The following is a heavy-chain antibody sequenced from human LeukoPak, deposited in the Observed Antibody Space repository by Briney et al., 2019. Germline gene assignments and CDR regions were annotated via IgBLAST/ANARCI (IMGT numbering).Heavy chain of an antibody. CDR1: GGTFSSYA. Sequence: ASVKVSCKASGGTFSSYAISWVRQAPGQGLEWMGWISAYNGNTNYAQKLQGRVTMTTDTSTSTAYMELRSLRSDDTAVYYCARGFSSSWGHNWFDPWGQGTLVTVSP. CDR3: ARGFSSSWGHNWFDP. D-gene: IGHD6-13*01. J-gene: IGHJ5*02. V-gene: IGHV1-18*01. CDR2: ISAYNGNT.